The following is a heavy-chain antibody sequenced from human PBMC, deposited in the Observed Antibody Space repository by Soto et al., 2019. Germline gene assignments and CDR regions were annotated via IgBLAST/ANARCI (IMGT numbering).Heavy chain of an antibody. CDR2: ISAYTDDP. D-gene: IGHD2-2*01. CDR1: GNTFTNFG. Sequence: ASVKVSCKASGNTFTNFGVTWVRQTPGQGLEWMGWISAYTDDPNYAQKFQGRVTMTIDTSTSTAYLDLRSLTSDDTAVYYCARVIPGAEAWFDPWGQGTLVTVSS. V-gene: IGHV1-18*01. CDR3: ARVIPGAEAWFDP. J-gene: IGHJ5*02.